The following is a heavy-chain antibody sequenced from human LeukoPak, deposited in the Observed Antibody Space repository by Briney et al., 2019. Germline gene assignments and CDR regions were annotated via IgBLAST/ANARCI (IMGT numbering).Heavy chain of an antibody. D-gene: IGHD5-24*01. CDR3: ARTATPDFYYYYYMDV. V-gene: IGHV4-61*02. Sequence: ASETLSLTCTVSGGSISSGSYYWRWIRQPAGKGLEWIGRIYTSGSTNYNPSLKSRVTISVDTSKNQFSLKVSSVTAADTAVYYCARTATPDFYYYYYMDVWGKGTTVTVSS. CDR2: IYTSGST. CDR1: GGSISSGSYY. J-gene: IGHJ6*03.